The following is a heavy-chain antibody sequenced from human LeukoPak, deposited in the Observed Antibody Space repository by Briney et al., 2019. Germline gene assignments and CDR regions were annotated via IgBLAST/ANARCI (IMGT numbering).Heavy chain of an antibody. D-gene: IGHD4-17*01. Sequence: SETLSLTCTVSGGSISSYYWSWIRQPPGKGLEWIGYNYYSGSTNYNPSLKSRVTISVDTSKNQFSLKLSSVTAADTAVYYCARQGTDDYGDKEYYFDYWGQGTLVTVSS. CDR3: ARQGTDDYGDKEYYFDY. CDR1: GGSISSYY. CDR2: NYYSGST. J-gene: IGHJ4*02. V-gene: IGHV4-59*08.